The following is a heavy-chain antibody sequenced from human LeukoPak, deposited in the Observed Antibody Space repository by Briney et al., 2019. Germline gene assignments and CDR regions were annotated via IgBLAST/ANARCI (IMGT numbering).Heavy chain of an antibody. CDR3: TSPTQRTAYFYYMDV. D-gene: IGHD1-1*01. CDR1: GLTISNYW. J-gene: IGHJ6*03. V-gene: IGHV3-74*01. CDR2: ISSDGSIR. Sequence: GGSLRLSCADAGLTISNYWVHCVRLAPGGGLEWVARISSDGSIRTYADSVKGRFTISRDNAKNTLYLQMNRLRVEDAAVYYCTSPTQRTAYFYYMDVWGKGTTVTVSS.